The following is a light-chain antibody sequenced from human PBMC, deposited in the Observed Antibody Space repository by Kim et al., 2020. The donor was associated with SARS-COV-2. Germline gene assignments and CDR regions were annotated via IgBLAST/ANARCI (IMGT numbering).Light chain of an antibody. CDR2: AAS. Sequence: AAVGDRVAITCRTTQSISCHLNWYQQKPGRAPKLLISAASTLQGGVPSRFSGSGSETDFTLTISSLQPEDFATYFCQQSYITPFTFGPGTKVDIK. J-gene: IGKJ3*01. CDR3: QQSYITPFT. CDR1: QSISCH. V-gene: IGKV1-39*01.